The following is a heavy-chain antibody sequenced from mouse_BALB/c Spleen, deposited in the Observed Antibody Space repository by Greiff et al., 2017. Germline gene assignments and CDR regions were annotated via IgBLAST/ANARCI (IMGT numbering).Heavy chain of an antibody. D-gene: IGHD1-1*01. J-gene: IGHJ2*01. CDR3: ARWPDYYGSSPYYFDY. V-gene: IGHV3-2*02. CDR2: ISYSGST. Sequence: VQLKQSGPGLVKPSQSLSLTCTVTGYSITSDYAWNWIRQFPGNKLEWMGYISYSGSTSYNPSLKSRISITRDTSKNQFFLQLNSVTTEDTATYYCARWPDYYGSSPYYFDYWGQGTTLTVSS. CDR1: GYSITSDYA.